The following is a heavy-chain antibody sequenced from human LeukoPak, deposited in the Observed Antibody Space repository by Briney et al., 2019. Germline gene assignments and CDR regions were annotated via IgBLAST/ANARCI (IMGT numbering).Heavy chain of an antibody. CDR1: GFTFSSYE. J-gene: IGHJ4*02. CDR3: ARTYYDILTGYYTLPFDY. D-gene: IGHD3-9*01. Sequence: PGGSLRLSCAASGFTFSSYEMNWVRQAPGKGLEWVSYIGSSGSTIYYADSVKGRFTISRDNAKNSLYLQMNSLRAEDTAVYYCARTYYDILTGYYTLPFDYWGQGTLVTVSS. V-gene: IGHV3-48*03. CDR2: IGSSGSTI.